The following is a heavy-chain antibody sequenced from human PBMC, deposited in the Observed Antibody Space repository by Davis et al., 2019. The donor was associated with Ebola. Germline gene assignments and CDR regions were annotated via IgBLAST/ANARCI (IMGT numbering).Heavy chain of an antibody. V-gene: IGHV3-7*01. CDR3: AKSIAGPPGY. D-gene: IGHD6-6*01. CDR1: GFTFSSYW. J-gene: IGHJ4*02. CDR2: IKQDGSEK. Sequence: GESLKISCAASGFTFSSYWMSWVRQAPGKGLEWVANIKQDGSEKYYVDSVKGRFTISRDNSKNTLYLQMNSLRAEDTAVYYCAKSIAGPPGYWGQGTLVTVTS.